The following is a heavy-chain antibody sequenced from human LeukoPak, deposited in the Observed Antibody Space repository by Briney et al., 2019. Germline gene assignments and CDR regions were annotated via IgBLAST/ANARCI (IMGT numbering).Heavy chain of an antibody. Sequence: PGGSLRLSCAASGFTFSSYAMSWVRQAPGKGLEWVSAISGSGGSTYYADSVKGRFSISRDNPKNTLFLQMNSLRAEDTAVYYCARDEEGHFDYWGQGTLVTVSS. CDR2: ISGSGGST. J-gene: IGHJ4*01. V-gene: IGHV3-23*01. CDR3: ARDEEGHFDY. CDR1: GFTFSSYA.